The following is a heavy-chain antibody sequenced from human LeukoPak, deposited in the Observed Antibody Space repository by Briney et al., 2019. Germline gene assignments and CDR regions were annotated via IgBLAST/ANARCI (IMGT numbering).Heavy chain of an antibody. D-gene: IGHD4-23*01. V-gene: IGHV3-48*03. CDR2: ISTGTYI. CDR1: GFTFSRFE. J-gene: IGHJ4*02. Sequence: PGGSLRLSCVASGFTFSRFEMNWVRQAPGKGLEWISHISTGTYIAYTDSVKGGFTISRDNAKNSLFLQMNSLRAEDTAVYYCTREQDREASATVVGDYWGQGTLVTVSS. CDR3: TREQDREASATVVGDY.